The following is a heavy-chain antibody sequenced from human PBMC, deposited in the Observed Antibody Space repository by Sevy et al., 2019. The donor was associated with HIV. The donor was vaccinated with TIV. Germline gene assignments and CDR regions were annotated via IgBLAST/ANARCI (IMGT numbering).Heavy chain of an antibody. CDR3: AKEGPGYNYDSSGYFPS. D-gene: IGHD3-22*01. CDR1: GFSFSTYA. J-gene: IGHJ4*02. CDR2: ISGSGSNT. Sequence: GGSLRLSCAASGFSFSTYAMTWVRQAPGKGLGVSAISGSGSNTYNADSVKGRFTISRDNSKNTLYLQMNSLRAEDTAVYYCAKEGPGYNYDSSGYFPSWGQGTLVTVSS. V-gene: IGHV3-23*01.